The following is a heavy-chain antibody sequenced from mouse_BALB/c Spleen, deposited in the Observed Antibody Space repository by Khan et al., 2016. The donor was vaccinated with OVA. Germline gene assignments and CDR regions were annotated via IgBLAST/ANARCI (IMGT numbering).Heavy chain of an antibody. J-gene: IGHJ3*01. D-gene: IGHD1-2*01. Sequence: VQLQESGPGLVAPSQSLSITCTVSGFSLTSYGVHWVRQPPGKGLEWLGIIWACGSTNYNSALMSRLSIIKDNSKSQVFLKMNSLQTDDTAMYYCARDTTATPYWGQGTLVTVSA. CDR1: GFSLTSYG. V-gene: IGHV2-9*02. CDR3: ARDTTATPY. CDR2: IWACGST.